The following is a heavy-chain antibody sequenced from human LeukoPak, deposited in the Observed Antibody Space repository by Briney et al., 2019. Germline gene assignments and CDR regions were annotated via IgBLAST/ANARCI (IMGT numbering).Heavy chain of an antibody. Sequence: GGSLRLSCAASGFTVSSQYMSWVRQGPGKGLEWVALIYNDGGTHYTDSVKGRFTISRDNSKNTLYLQMNSLRAEDTAVYYCAKAGSYYGSGSFFYYWGQGTLVTVSS. D-gene: IGHD3-10*01. J-gene: IGHJ4*02. CDR3: AKAGSYYGSGSFFYY. CDR1: GFTVSSQY. CDR2: IYNDGGT. V-gene: IGHV3-53*05.